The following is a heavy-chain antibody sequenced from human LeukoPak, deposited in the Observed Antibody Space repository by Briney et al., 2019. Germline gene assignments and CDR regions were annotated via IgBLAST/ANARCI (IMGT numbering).Heavy chain of an antibody. D-gene: IGHD3-10*01. CDR1: GFSFSTSGVG. Sequence: SGPTLVKPTQTLTLTCTFSGFSFSTSGVGVGWIRQPPGKALEWLALIFWDDDKRYSPSLKSRLTVTKDTSKNQVVLTMTNMDPVDTATYYCARWTLVRGDDFYYMDVWGKGTTVTISS. J-gene: IGHJ6*03. CDR2: IFWDDDK. CDR3: ARWTLVRGDDFYYMDV. V-gene: IGHV2-5*02.